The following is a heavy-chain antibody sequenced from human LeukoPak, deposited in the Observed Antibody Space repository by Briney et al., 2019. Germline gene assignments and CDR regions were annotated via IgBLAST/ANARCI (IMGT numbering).Heavy chain of an antibody. CDR1: EFTFSSYA. Sequence: PGGSLRLSCAASEFTFSSYAMSWVRQAPGKGLEWVSAISGSGGSTYYADSVKGRFTISRDNSKNTLYLQMNSLRAEDTAVYYCASHLKQWLVGNLDYWGQGTLVTVSS. J-gene: IGHJ4*02. D-gene: IGHD6-19*01. CDR2: ISGSGGST. CDR3: ASHLKQWLVGNLDY. V-gene: IGHV3-23*01.